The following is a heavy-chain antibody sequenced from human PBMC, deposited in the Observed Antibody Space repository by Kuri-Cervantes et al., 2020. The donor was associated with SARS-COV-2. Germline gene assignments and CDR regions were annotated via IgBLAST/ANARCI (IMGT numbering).Heavy chain of an antibody. Sequence: SETLSLTCAVYGGSFSGYYWSWIRQPPGKGLEWIGEINHSGSTNYNPSLKSRVTISVDTSKNQFSLKLSSVTAADTAVYYCARSYKRWLQLRVFDYWGQETLVTVSS. V-gene: IGHV4-34*01. CDR3: ARSYKRWLQLRVFDY. CDR1: GGSFSGYY. CDR2: INHSGST. D-gene: IGHD5-24*01. J-gene: IGHJ4*02.